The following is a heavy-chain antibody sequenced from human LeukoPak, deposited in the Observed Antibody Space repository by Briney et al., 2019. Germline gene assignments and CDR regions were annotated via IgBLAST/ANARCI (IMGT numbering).Heavy chain of an antibody. V-gene: IGHV1-69*01. Sequence: ASVKVSCKASGGTFSSYAISWVRQAPGQGLEWMGEIIPIFGTANYAQKFQGRVTITADESTSTAYMELSSLRSEDTAVYYCAVLRGPTIFPYYYYMDVWGKGTTVTVSS. CDR2: IIPIFGTA. CDR3: AVLRGPTIFPYYYYMDV. J-gene: IGHJ6*03. D-gene: IGHD3-3*01. CDR1: GGTFSSYA.